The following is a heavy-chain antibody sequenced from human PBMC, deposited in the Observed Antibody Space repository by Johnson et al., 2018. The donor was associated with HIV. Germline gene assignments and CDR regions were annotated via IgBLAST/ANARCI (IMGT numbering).Heavy chain of an antibody. D-gene: IGHD2-21*01. CDR3: AKDFVTHGAFDI. CDR2: INWNGGST. V-gene: IGHV3-20*04. CDR1: GFTFSTYW. Sequence: VQLVESGGGLVQPGGSLRLSCAASGFTFSTYWMHWVRQPPGKGLVWVSGINWNGGSTGYADSVKGRFTISRDNAKNSLYLQMNSLRAEDTAVYYCAKDFVTHGAFDIWGQGTMVTVSS. J-gene: IGHJ3*02.